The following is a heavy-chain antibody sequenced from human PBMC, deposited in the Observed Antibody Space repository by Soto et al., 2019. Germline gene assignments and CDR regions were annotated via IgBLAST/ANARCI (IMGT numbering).Heavy chain of an antibody. CDR2: IYPGDSDT. CDR3: ASTYYDYVWGSYYGMDV. CDR1: GYSFTSYW. V-gene: IGHV5-51*01. Sequence: PGESLKISCKGSGYSFTSYWIGWVRQMPGKGLEWMGIIYPGDSDTRYSPPFQGQVTISADKSISTAYLQWSSLKASDTAMYYCASTYYDYVWGSYYGMDVWGQGTTVTVSS. J-gene: IGHJ6*02. D-gene: IGHD3-16*01.